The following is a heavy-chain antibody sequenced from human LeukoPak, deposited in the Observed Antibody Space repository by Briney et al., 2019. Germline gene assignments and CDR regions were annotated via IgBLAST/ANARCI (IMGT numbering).Heavy chain of an antibody. D-gene: IGHD6-19*01. Sequence: SETLSLTCTVSGDSVSAFYWSWLRQSPGRGLEWIGFIHYPASTAYNPSLKSRVTISLETSRNQLSLMLTSLTPADTAMYYCARGSSDVYWYLDVWGRGTLVTVSS. CDR2: IHYPAST. J-gene: IGHJ2*01. CDR3: ARGSSDVYWYLDV. CDR1: GDSVSAFY. V-gene: IGHV4-59*02.